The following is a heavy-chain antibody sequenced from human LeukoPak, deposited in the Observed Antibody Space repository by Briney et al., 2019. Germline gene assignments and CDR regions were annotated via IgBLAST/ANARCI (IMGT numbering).Heavy chain of an antibody. CDR3: ASRRTSHCSSTSCYTQADYYYYYMDV. CDR1: GGTFSSYA. V-gene: IGHV1-69*13. D-gene: IGHD2-2*02. J-gene: IGHJ6*03. CDR2: IIPIFGTA. Sequence: GASVKVSCKASGGTFSSYAISWVRQAPGQGLEWMGGIIPIFGTANYAQKFQGRVTITADESTSTAYMELSSLRSEDTAVYYCASRRTSHCSSTSCYTQADYYYYYMDVWGEGTTVTVSS.